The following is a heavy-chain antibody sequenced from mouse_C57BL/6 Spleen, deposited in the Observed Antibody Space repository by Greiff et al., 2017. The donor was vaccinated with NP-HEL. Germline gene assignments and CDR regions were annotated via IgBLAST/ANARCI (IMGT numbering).Heavy chain of an antibody. D-gene: IGHD1-1*01. CDR2: INPSNGGT. Sequence: VQLQQPGTELVKPGASVKLSCKASGYTFTSYWMHWVKQRPGQGLEWIGNINPSNGGTNYNEKFKSKATLTVDKSSSTAYMQLSSLTSEDSAVYYCARGRAYYYGSSSFDYWGQGTTLTVSS. V-gene: IGHV1-53*01. CDR3: ARGRAYYYGSSSFDY. CDR1: GYTFTSYW. J-gene: IGHJ2*01.